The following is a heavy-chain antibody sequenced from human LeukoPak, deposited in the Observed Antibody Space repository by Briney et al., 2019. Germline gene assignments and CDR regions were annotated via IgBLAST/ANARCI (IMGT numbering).Heavy chain of an antibody. CDR1: GYTVTSYD. Sequence: GASVKVSCKASGYTVTSYDINWVRQATGHGLEWMGWMNPNSGNTGYAQNFQGRVTMTRNTSISTAYMELSSLRSEDTAVYYCARGRSYYDFWSGYFPDAYYYYGMDVWGQGTTVTVSS. V-gene: IGHV1-8*01. J-gene: IGHJ6*02. D-gene: IGHD3-3*01. CDR2: MNPNSGNT. CDR3: ARGRSYYDFWSGYFPDAYYYYGMDV.